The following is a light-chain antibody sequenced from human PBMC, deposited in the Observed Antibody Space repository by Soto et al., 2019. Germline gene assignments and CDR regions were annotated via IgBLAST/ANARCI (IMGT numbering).Light chain of an antibody. V-gene: IGKV3-20*01. CDR3: HYYGRSPLP. CDR2: GAS. J-gene: IGKJ4*01. Sequence: EIVLTQSPGTLSLSPGERANISCRASQRLSGSNVGWYQQRPGQAPSLLIYGASKRTTGVPDRFSGSGSGTDFTLTITRLEPEDFAVYYCHYYGRSPLPFGGGNKVEIK. CDR1: QRLSGSN.